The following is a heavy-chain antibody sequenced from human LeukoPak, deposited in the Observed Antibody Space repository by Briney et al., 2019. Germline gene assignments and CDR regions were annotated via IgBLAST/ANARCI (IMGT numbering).Heavy chain of an antibody. CDR2: ITDSGGDT. CDR3: AKGSSASRPYYSDY. CDR1: GFTFSNYA. J-gene: IGHJ4*02. V-gene: IGHV3-23*01. Sequence: GGSLTLSCTASGFTFSNYAMSWVRQAPGTGLEWFSAITDSGGDTYHSDSVKGRFIISRDNSKNSLYLHMNSLRAEDTAVYHCAKGSSASRPYYSDYWGQGTLVTVSS. D-gene: IGHD2-2*01.